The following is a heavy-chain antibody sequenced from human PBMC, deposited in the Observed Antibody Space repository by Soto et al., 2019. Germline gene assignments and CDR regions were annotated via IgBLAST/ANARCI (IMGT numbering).Heavy chain of an antibody. CDR3: AHPRGYGVFDAVDI. V-gene: IGHV3-23*01. J-gene: IGHJ3*02. CDR1: GFIFSTYA. D-gene: IGHD4-17*01. CDR2: ISSSGGST. Sequence: PGGSLRLSCTASGFIFSTYAMNWVREAPGEGLGWVSAISSSGGSTFYAESVRGRFTISRDNSVNTLYLQMSSLRIEDTAVYYCAHPRGYGVFDAVDIWGQGTMVTVSS.